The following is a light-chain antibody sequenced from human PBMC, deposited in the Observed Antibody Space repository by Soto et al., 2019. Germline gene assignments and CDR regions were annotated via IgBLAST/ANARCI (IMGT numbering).Light chain of an antibody. CDR1: ISDVGTYNY. CDR2: EVS. Sequence: QSALTQPASVSGSPGQSITISCTGTISDVGTYNYVSWYQQHPGKAPKLMIYEVSHRPSGVSNRFSGSKSGNTASLTISGLQAEDEADYYCSSYTTSSTLVFGGGTKVTVL. V-gene: IGLV2-14*01. CDR3: SSYTTSSTLV. J-gene: IGLJ2*01.